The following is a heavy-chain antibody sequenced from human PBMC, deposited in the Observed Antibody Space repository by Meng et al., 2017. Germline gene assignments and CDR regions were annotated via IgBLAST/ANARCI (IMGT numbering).Heavy chain of an antibody. D-gene: IGHD3-22*01. Sequence: GESLKIFCAASGFTFSSYAMSWVRQAPGKGLEWVSAISGSGGSTYYADSVKGRFTISRDNSKNTLYLQMNSLRAEDTAVYYCAKNSALITMKAFDIWGQGTMVTVSS. CDR3: AKNSALITMKAFDI. CDR2: ISGSGGST. V-gene: IGHV3-23*01. J-gene: IGHJ3*02. CDR1: GFTFSSYA.